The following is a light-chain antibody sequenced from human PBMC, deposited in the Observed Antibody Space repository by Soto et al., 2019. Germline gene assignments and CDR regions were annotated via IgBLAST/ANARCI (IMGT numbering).Light chain of an antibody. CDR3: SSYTISSTYV. CDR2: EVR. Sequence: QSVLTQPAPVSGSPGQSITISCTGTSSDAGGYNYVPWYQKHPDKAPKLMIYEVRDRPSGVSNRFSGSKSGNTASLTISGLQAEDEADYYCSSYTISSTYVFGTGTKVTGL. J-gene: IGLJ1*01. CDR1: SSDAGGYNY. V-gene: IGLV2-14*01.